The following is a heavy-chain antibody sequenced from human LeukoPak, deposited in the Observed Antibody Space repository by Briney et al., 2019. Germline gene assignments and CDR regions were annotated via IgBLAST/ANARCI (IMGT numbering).Heavy chain of an antibody. D-gene: IGHD1-26*01. J-gene: IGHJ5*01. CDR2: IWYDGTNK. CDR3: AKDRGSYSTTADS. CDR1: GFTFSDYG. V-gene: IGHV3-33*06. Sequence: GGSMRLSCAASGFTFSDYGIHWVRQAPGKGLEWVAVIWYDGTNKYYGDSVKGRFTISRDNSKNTLYLQMNSLRAEDTAVYYCAKDRGSYSTTADSWGQGTLVTVSS.